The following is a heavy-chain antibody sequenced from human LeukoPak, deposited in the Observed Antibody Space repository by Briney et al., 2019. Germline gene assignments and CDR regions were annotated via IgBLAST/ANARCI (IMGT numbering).Heavy chain of an antibody. CDR3: ARDFTRYDFWSGEFASY. Sequence: KPGGSLRLSCAASGFTFSSYSMNWVRQAPGKGLEWFSSISSSSSYIYYADSVKRRFTISRDNAKNSLYLQMNSLRAEDTAVYYCARDFTRYDFWSGEFASYWGQGTLVTVSS. V-gene: IGHV3-21*01. D-gene: IGHD3-3*01. CDR1: GFTFSSYS. J-gene: IGHJ4*02. CDR2: ISSSSSYI.